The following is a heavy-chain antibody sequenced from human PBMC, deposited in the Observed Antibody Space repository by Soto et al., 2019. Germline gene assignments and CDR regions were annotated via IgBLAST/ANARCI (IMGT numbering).Heavy chain of an antibody. J-gene: IGHJ4*02. CDR3: ARRCSGGSCYGVYFDY. Sequence: QVQLQESGPGLVKPSQTLSLTCTVSGGSISSGDYYWSWIRQPPGKGLEWIGYIYYSGSTYYNPSLKSRVTISVDTSKNQFSLKLSSVPAADTAVYYCARRCSGGSCYGVYFDYWGQGTLVTVSS. CDR1: GGSISSGDYY. V-gene: IGHV4-30-4*01. CDR2: IYYSGST. D-gene: IGHD2-15*01.